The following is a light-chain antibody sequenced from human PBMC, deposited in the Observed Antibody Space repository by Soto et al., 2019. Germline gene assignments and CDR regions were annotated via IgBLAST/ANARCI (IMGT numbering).Light chain of an antibody. CDR3: SSYKNTFTFYV. CDR1: SSDIGPYNY. Sequence: QSALTQPASVSGSPGQSITISCTGTSSDIGPYNYVSWYQHHPGKAPKLIISEVSNRASVVSNRFSGSKSGNTASLTISGLQAEDEADYYCSSYKNTFTFYVFGTGTKLTVL. V-gene: IGLV2-14*01. CDR2: EVS. J-gene: IGLJ1*01.